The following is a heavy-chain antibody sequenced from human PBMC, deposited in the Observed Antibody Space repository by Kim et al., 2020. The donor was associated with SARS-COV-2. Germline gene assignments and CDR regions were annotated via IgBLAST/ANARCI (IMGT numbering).Heavy chain of an antibody. D-gene: IGHD2-2*01. Sequence: GGSLRLSCAASGFTFSSYSMNWVRQAPGKGLEWVSSISSSSSYIYYADSVKGRFTISRDNAKNSLYLQMNSLRAEDTAVYYCARGTKVVPAAGTYYYYGMDVWGQGTTVTVSS. CDR3: ARGTKVVPAAGTYYYYGMDV. J-gene: IGHJ6*02. CDR1: GFTFSSYS. CDR2: ISSSSSYI. V-gene: IGHV3-21*01.